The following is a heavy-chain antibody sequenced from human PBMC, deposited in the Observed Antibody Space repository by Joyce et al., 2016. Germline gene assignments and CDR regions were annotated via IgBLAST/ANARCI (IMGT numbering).Heavy chain of an antibody. Sequence: EVQLLESGGGLVQPGGSLRLSCVASGFTFSTYAMTWVRQAPGKWLEWVSSITGSISGSGDSTHYVDSVKGRFTISRDNSKNKLYLQMNSLRAEDTAVYYCAKGVYWGLPSDYWGQGTLVTVSS. CDR2: ISGSGDST. V-gene: IGHV3-23*01. J-gene: IGHJ4*02. D-gene: IGHD7-27*01. CDR3: AKGVYWGLPSDY. CDR1: GFTFSTYA.